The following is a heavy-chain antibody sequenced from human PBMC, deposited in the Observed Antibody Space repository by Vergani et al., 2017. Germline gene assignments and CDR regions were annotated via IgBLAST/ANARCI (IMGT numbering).Heavy chain of an antibody. CDR2: IWDDGSNK. D-gene: IGHD4-11*01. V-gene: IGHV3-33*01. J-gene: IGHJ6*03. CDR1: GFTFSSYG. CDR3: ARGRETTPGYFYMDV. Sequence: QVQLVESGGGVVMPGRSLRLSCAASGFTFSSYGMHWVRQAPGKGLEWVAVIWDDGSNKYYADSVTGRFTISRDNSKNTLYLQLNSLRAEDTAVYCCARGRETTPGYFYMDVWGKGTTVT.